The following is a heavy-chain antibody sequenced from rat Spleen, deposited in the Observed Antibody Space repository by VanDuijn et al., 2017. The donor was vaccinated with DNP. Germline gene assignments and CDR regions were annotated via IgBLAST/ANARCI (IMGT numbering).Heavy chain of an antibody. CDR1: GFIFRDYN. CDR3: ARSWGDDGYPPFAY. D-gene: IGHD1-12*03. V-gene: IGHV5-7*01. Sequence: EVQLVESGGGLVQPGRSLKLSCAASGFIFRDYNMAWVRQAPKKGLEWVATISYDGSSNNYRDSVKGRFTISRDNAKSTLYLQMDSLRSEDTATYYCARSWGDDGYPPFAYWGQGTLVTVSS. CDR2: ISYDGSSN. J-gene: IGHJ3*01.